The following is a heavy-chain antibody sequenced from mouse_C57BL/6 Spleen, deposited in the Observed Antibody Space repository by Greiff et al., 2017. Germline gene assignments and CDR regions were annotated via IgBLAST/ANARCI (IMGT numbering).Heavy chain of an antibody. CDR3: ARESASYVWDFDY. D-gene: IGHD3-2*02. CDR1: GYTFTSYW. CDR2: IYPGSGST. J-gene: IGHJ2*01. Sequence: VQLQQSGAELVKPGASVKMSCKASGYTFTSYWMTWVKQRPGQGLEWIGVIYPGSGSTNYHETFKGKATLTVDQSSSTAYMQISSLTSEDSAVYYCARESASYVWDFDYWGQGTTLTVSS. V-gene: IGHV1-55*01.